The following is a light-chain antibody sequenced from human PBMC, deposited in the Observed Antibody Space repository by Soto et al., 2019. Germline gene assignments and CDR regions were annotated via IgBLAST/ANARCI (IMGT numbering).Light chain of an antibody. V-gene: IGLV1-47*01. CDR2: RNN. Sequence: QSVLTQPPSASGTPGQRVTISCSGSSSNIGSNYVYWYQQLPGTAPKLLIYRNNQRPSGVTDRFSGSKSGTSASRAISGLRSEDEADYYCAAWDASLSGSVVFGGGTKLTVL. CDR3: AAWDASLSGSVV. CDR1: SSNIGSNY. J-gene: IGLJ2*01.